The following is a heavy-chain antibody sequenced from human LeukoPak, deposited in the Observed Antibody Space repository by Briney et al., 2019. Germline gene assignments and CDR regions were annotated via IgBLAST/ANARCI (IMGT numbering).Heavy chain of an antibody. V-gene: IGHV1-2*02. CDR3: ARGEDTAMVPPDC. CDR1: GYTFTGYY. J-gene: IGHJ4*02. Sequence: VASVKVSCEASGYTFTGYYMHWVRQDPGQGLEWMGWINPNSGGTNYAQKFQGRVTMTRDTSISTAYMELSRLRSDDTAVYYCARGEDTAMVPPDCWGQGTLVTVSS. D-gene: IGHD5-18*01. CDR2: INPNSGGT.